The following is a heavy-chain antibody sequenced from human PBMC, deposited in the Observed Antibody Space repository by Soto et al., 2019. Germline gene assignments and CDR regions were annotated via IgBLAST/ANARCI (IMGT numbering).Heavy chain of an antibody. Sequence: GGSLRLSCAASGFTFDDYTMHWVRQAPGKGLEWVSLITWNADTTYYADSVRGRFTISRDNSKNSLSLEMNSLRSEDTALYYCVKDRGGATSLAEYFQHWGQGTLVTVSS. CDR2: ITWNADTT. CDR3: VKDRGGATSLAEYFQH. D-gene: IGHD1-26*01. J-gene: IGHJ1*01. CDR1: GFTFDDYT. V-gene: IGHV3-43*01.